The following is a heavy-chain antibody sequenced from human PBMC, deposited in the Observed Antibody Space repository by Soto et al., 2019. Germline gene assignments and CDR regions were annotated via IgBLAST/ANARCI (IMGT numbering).Heavy chain of an antibody. V-gene: IGHV4-30-4*01. Sequence: PSETLSLTCTVSGGSISSGDYYWSWIRQPPGKGLEWIGYIYYSGSTYYNPSLKSRVTISVDTSKNQFSLKLSSVTAADTAVYYCARDGSYCISTSCPHGVFDPWGQGTLVTVSS. J-gene: IGHJ5*02. CDR1: GGSISSGDYY. CDR2: IYYSGST. D-gene: IGHD2-2*01. CDR3: ARDGSYCISTSCPHGVFDP.